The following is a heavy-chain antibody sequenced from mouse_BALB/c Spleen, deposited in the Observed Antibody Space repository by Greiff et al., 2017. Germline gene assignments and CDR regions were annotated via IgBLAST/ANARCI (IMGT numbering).Heavy chain of an antibody. Sequence: DVKLVESGGGLVKPGGSLKLSCAASGFTFSSYGMSWVRQTPDKRLELVATINSNGGSTYYPDSVKGRFTISRDNAKNTLYLQMSSLKSEDTAMYYCARHYRYDVGAWFAYWGQGTLVTVSA. CDR2: INSNGGST. CDR3: ARHYRYDVGAWFAY. D-gene: IGHD2-14*01. CDR1: GFTFSSYG. V-gene: IGHV5-6-3*01. J-gene: IGHJ3*01.